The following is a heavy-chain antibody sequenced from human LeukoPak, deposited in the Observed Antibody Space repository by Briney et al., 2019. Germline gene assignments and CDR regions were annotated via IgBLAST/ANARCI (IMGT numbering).Heavy chain of an antibody. CDR1: GFTFSNYW. V-gene: IGHV3-74*01. J-gene: IGHJ5*02. D-gene: IGHD3-22*01. Sequence: GGSLRLSCAASGFTFSNYWMHWVRQAPGKGLVWVSRINSDGINTSYADSVKGRFTISRDNAKNTLNLQTNSLRAEDTAVYYCARDLGQYYDASDNWFDPWGQGTLVTVSS. CDR2: INSDGINT. CDR3: ARDLGQYYDASDNWFDP.